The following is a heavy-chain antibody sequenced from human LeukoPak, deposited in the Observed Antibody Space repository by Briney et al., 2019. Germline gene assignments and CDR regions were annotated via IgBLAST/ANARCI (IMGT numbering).Heavy chain of an antibody. J-gene: IGHJ4*02. Sequence: GGSLRLSCAASGLTFSSYAMSWVRQAPGKGLEWVSAISTSGGSTYYADSVKGRFTISRDNSKNTLYLQMNSLSAEDTAVYYCAKRASPPYYFDYWGQGTLVTVSS. V-gene: IGHV3-23*01. CDR3: AKRASPPYYFDY. CDR2: ISTSGGST. CDR1: GLTFSSYA.